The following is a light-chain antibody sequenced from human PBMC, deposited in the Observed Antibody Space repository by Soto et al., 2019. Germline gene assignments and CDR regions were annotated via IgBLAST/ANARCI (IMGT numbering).Light chain of an antibody. CDR2: SNN. J-gene: IGLJ1*01. Sequence: QSVLTQPPSASGTPGQRGTISCSGSSSNIGSNTVNWYQQLPGTAPKLLIYSNNQRPSGVPDRFSGSKSGTSASLAISGLQSEDEADYYCAAWDDSLNALSFGTGTKLTVL. CDR3: AAWDDSLNALS. CDR1: SSNIGSNT. V-gene: IGLV1-44*01.